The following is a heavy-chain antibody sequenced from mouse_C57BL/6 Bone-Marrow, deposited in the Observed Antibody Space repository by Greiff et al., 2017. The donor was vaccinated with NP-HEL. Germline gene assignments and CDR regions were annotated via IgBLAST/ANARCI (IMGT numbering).Heavy chain of an antibody. D-gene: IGHD1-1*01. J-gene: IGHJ4*01. V-gene: IGHV1-55*01. CDR3: ARSLLLLQEAMDY. CDR1: GYTFTSYW. Sequence: QVQLQQPGAELVKPGASVKMSCKASGYTFTSYWITWVKQRPGQGLEWIGDIYPGSGRTNYNEKFKSKATLTVDTFYSTAYMQLSSLTSEDSAVDYCARSLLLLQEAMDYWGQGTSVTVSS. CDR2: IYPGSGRT.